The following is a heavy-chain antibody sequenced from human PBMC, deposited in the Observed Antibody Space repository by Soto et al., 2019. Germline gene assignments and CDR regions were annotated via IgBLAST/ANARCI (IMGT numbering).Heavy chain of an antibody. J-gene: IGHJ4*02. D-gene: IGHD6-19*01. CDR2: ISWNSGSI. CDR3: AKDRGLVLSFYFDY. CDR1: GFTFDDYA. V-gene: IGHV3-9*01. Sequence: EVQLVESGGGLVQPGRSLRLSCAASGFTFDDYAMHWVRQAPGKXXGWVSGISWNSGSIGYADSVKGRFTISRDNAKNSLYLQMNSLRAEDTALYYCAKDRGLVLSFYFDYWGQGTLVTVSS.